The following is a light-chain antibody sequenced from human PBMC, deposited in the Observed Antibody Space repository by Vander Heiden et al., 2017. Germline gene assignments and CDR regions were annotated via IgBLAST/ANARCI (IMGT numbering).Light chain of an antibody. CDR1: QGITTY. CDR3: QQLNGFRT. J-gene: IGKJ1*01. V-gene: IGKV1-9*01. Sequence: IQLTQSPSSLSASVGDRVTITCRASQGITTYLAWYQQKPGKAPKLLIYAASFLQAGVPSRFSGSGYGTDFTLTINSLQPDDFATYYCQQLNGFRTFGQGTKVXIK. CDR2: AAS.